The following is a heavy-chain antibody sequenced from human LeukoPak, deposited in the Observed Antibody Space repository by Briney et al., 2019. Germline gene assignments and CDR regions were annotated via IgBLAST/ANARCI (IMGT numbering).Heavy chain of an antibody. V-gene: IGHV4-61*01. J-gene: IGHJ4*02. CDR1: GGSVSRYYSFSRYY. Sequence: PSETLSLSSTVSGGSVSRYYSFSRYYWSWIRQPPGKGLEWIGYIYNGGTTDYNPSLKCRATMSVDTSKNQFSLKLTSVTAADTAVCYCAGGGYCDVPSCLGPLFDWWGQVTEVTVSS. CDR2: IYNGGTT. D-gene: IGHD2-15*01. CDR3: AGGGYCDVPSCLGPLFDW.